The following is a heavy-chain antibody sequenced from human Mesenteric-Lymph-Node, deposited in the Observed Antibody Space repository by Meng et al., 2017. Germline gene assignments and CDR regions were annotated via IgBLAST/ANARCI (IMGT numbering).Heavy chain of an antibody. V-gene: IGHV4-4*02. D-gene: IGHD6-19*01. CDR2: IYHSGST. Sequence: QVRVKESGPGLGRRSGTLALTWAVLGGSIRSSNWGSWVRQPPGKGLEWIGEIYHSGSTNYNPSLKSRVTISVDKSKNQFSLNLSSVTAADTAVYYCARVGQWLPIDYWGQGTLVTVSS. J-gene: IGHJ4*02. CDR1: GGSIRSSNW. CDR3: ARVGQWLPIDY.